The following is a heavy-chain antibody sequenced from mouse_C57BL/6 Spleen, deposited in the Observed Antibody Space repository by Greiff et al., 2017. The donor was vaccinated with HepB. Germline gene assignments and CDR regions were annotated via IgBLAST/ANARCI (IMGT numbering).Heavy chain of an antibody. CDR1: GFTFSSYG. CDR2: ISSGGSYT. CDR3: ARQGVITTVVATSSYFDY. Sequence: EVMLVESGGDLVKPGGSLKLSCAASGFTFSSYGMSWVRQTPDKRLEWVATISSGGSYTYYPDSVKGRFTISRDNAKNTLYLQMSSLKSEDTAMYYCARQGVITTVVATSSYFDYWGQGTTLTVSS. J-gene: IGHJ2*01. D-gene: IGHD1-1*01. V-gene: IGHV5-6*01.